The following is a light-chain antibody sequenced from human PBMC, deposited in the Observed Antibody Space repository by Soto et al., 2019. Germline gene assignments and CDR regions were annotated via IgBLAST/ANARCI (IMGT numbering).Light chain of an antibody. CDR2: GAS. CDR1: QAISSD. CDR3: QQYSTYETRT. V-gene: IGKV3-15*01. Sequence: EIEMTQSPATLSVSAGERAALSCRASQAISSDLAWYQQKPGQPPRLLMYGASLRAPGIPARFSGSGSGTEFTLTISSLQSEDFAVYYCQQYSTYETRTFGQGTKVAFK. J-gene: IGKJ1*01.